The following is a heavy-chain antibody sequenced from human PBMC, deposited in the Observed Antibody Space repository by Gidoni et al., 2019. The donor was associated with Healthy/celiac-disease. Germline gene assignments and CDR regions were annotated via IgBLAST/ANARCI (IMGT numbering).Heavy chain of an antibody. CDR2: ISGSGGST. D-gene: IGHD6-19*01. Sequence: EGQRGESGGGLVQPGGSLRLSWADTGVTFRSYAMGWVRQAPGKGLGWFSAISGSGGSTSYAASVKGRFPISRDNSKTTLYLHMISLRAADTAVYSCAKPSSGWYFDYWGQGTLVTVSS. CDR3: AKPSSGWYFDY. V-gene: IGHV3-23*04. CDR1: GVTFRSYA. J-gene: IGHJ4*02.